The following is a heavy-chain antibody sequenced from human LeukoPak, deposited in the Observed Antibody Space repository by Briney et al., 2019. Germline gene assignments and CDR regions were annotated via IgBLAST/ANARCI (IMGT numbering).Heavy chain of an antibody. J-gene: IGHJ4*02. D-gene: IGHD3-22*01. CDR1: GFTFSSYS. CDR2: ISSSSSTI. CDR3: ARDGGYYYDSSGRAFDY. V-gene: IGHV3-48*01. Sequence: GGSLRLSCAASGFTFSSYSMNWVRQAPGKGLEWVSYISSSSSTIYYADSVKGRFTISRDNAKNSLCLQMNSLRAEDTAVYYCARDGGYYYDSSGRAFDYWGQGTLVTVSS.